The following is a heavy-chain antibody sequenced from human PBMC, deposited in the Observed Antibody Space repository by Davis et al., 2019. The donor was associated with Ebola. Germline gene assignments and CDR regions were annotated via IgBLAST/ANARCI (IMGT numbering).Heavy chain of an antibody. J-gene: IGHJ5*02. V-gene: IGHV1-69*13. CDR1: GGTFSSYA. Sequence: SVKVSCKASGGTFSSYAISWVRQAPGQGLEWMGGIIPIFGTANYAQKFQGRVTITADESTSTAYMELSSLRSEDTAVYYCARDAPYSSSWYRWFDPWGQGTLVTVSP. D-gene: IGHD6-13*01. CDR3: ARDAPYSSSWYRWFDP. CDR2: IIPIFGTA.